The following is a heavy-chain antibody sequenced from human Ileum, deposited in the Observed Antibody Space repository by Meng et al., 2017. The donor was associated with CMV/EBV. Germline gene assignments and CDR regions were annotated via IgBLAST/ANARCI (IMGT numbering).Heavy chain of an antibody. CDR2: IYYSGST. J-gene: IGHJ5*02. CDR1: GGSISSGTYY. Sequence: QGPLQELGPGLGTPSEPLSLTCPVTGGSISSGTYYWAWIRQSPGKGLEWIGSIYYSGSTYDNPSLKSRVTMSVDTFKNQFSLKLTSVTAADTAVYYCAGDWGPYSSRGYFDPWGQGTLVTVSS. D-gene: IGHD6-13*01. CDR3: AGDWGPYSSRGYFDP. V-gene: IGHV4-39*07.